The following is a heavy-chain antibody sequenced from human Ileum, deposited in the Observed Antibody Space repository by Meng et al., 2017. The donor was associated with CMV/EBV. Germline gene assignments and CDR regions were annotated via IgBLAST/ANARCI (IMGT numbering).Heavy chain of an antibody. Sequence: ASVKVSCKASGYTFTSYGISWVRQAPGQGLEWMGWISSYNGNTNYAQKLQGRVTMTTDTSTSTAYIELGSLRSDDTAVYYCARVFWSGYYFDYWGQGTLGTVSS. CDR2: ISSYNGNT. CDR3: ARVFWSGYYFDY. CDR1: GYTFTSYG. V-gene: IGHV1-18*01. D-gene: IGHD3-3*01. J-gene: IGHJ4*02.